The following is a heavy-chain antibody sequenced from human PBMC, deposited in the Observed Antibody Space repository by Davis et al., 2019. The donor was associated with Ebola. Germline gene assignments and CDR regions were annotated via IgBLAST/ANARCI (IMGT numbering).Heavy chain of an antibody. V-gene: IGHV3-48*02. CDR1: GFTFSSYS. CDR3: ARGNKMYYDFWSGYHSNDAFDI. CDR2: ISSSSSTI. Sequence: PGGSLRLSCAASGFTFSSYSMNWVRQAPGKGLEWVSYISSSSSTIYYADSVKGRFTISRDNAKNSLYLQMNSLRDEDTAVYYCARGNKMYYDFWSGYHSNDAFDIWGQGTMVTVSS. J-gene: IGHJ3*02. D-gene: IGHD3-3*01.